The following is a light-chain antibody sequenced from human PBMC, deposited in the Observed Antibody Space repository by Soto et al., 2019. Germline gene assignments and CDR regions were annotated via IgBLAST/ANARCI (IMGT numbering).Light chain of an antibody. CDR3: SSYTSSSTQVV. J-gene: IGLJ2*01. CDR1: SSDVGGYNY. V-gene: IGLV2-14*01. CDR2: DVS. Sequence: QSALTQPASVSGSPGQSITISCTGTSSDVGGYNYVSWYQQHPGKAPKLMIYDVSNRPSGVSNRFSGSKSGNTDSLTISGLQAEDDADYYCSSYTSSSTQVVFGGGTQLTVL.